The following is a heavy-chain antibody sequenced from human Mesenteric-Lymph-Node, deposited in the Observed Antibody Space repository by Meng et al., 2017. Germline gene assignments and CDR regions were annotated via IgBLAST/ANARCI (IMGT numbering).Heavy chain of an antibody. CDR1: GGPISSGSYH. V-gene: IGHV4-61*02. J-gene: IGHJ3*02. CDR2: IHSSGRT. Sequence: SETLSLTCTVSGGPISSGSYHWSGIRQPAGKGLEWIGRIHSSGRTNYNPSLKSRVTISTDTSNNQFTLEQTSMTPADTDVYYCANIKCYGTEYWNEAFDIWGQGTVVTVSS. CDR3: ANIKCYGTEYWNEAFDI. D-gene: IGHD3-10*01.